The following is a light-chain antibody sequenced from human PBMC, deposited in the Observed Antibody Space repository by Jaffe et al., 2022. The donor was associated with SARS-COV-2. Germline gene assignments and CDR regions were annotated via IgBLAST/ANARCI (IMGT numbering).Light chain of an antibody. V-gene: IGKV1-39*01. CDR1: QSISNY. J-gene: IGKJ4*01. CDR3: QQSYSTPLT. CDR2: TAS. Sequence: DIQMTQSPSSLSASVGDRVTITCRASQSISNYLNWYQQKPGKAPKLLIYTASSLQSGVPSRFSGSGSGTDFTLTISSLQLEDFATYYCQQSYSTPLTFGGGTNVEI.